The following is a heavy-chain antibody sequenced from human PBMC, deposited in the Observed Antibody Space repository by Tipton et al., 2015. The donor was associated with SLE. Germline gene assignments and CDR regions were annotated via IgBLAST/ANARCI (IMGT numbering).Heavy chain of an antibody. D-gene: IGHD3-22*01. J-gene: IGHJ4*02. CDR2: VYYIGIT. CDR3: ARDRYYYESSGYFDF. CDR1: GDSMNSHY. V-gene: IGHV4-59*11. Sequence: TLSLTCTAYGDSMNSHYWSWIRQPPGKGLEWIGYVYYIGITNYNPSLKSRVTISIDMSKSQISLNLTSVTAADTAVYYCARDRYYYESSGYFDFWGLGTVVTVSS.